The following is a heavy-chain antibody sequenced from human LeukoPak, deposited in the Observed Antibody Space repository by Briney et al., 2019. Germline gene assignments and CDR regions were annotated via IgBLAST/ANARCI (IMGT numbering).Heavy chain of an antibody. J-gene: IGHJ4*02. V-gene: IGHV3-23*01. CDR1: GFTFSSYA. Sequence: GGSLRLSCAASGFTFSSYAMSWVRQAPGKGLEWVSGISGSGDNTYYADSVKGRFTISRDNSKNTLYLQMNSLRAEDTAVYYCARERLTANDYWGQGTLVTVSS. CDR2: ISGSGDNT. D-gene: IGHD2-21*02. CDR3: ARERLTANDY.